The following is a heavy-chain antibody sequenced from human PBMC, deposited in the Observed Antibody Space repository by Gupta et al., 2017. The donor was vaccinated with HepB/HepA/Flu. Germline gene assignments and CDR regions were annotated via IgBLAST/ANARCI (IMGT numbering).Heavy chain of an antibody. Sequence: EVNLEQSGAEVKKPGESLKISCKASGYSFTCSWSDWLRQTTGKGLEWVGSIYPGDSDTDYSPAFRGQVTISADKSINIVYLQWNTLKTSDTAIYYCTRQWGVGSLAAIEPWGQGTLVTVSS. CDR2: IYPGDSDT. J-gene: IGHJ5*02. CDR1: GYSFTCSW. V-gene: IGHV5-51*01. D-gene: IGHD3-10*01. CDR3: TRQWGVGSLAAIEP.